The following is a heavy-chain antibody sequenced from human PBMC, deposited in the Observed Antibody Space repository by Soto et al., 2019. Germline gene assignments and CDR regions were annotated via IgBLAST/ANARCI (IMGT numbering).Heavy chain of an antibody. V-gene: IGHV1-69*06. Sequence: QVQLVQSGAEVKKPGSSVKVSCKASGGTFSSYAISWVRQAPGQGLEWMGGIIPIFGTANYAQTFQGRVTIPANKSTSTAYMELSSLRSEDTAEYYCARALVVSSSSRHRRYYYYGMDVWGQGTTFTVSS. J-gene: IGHJ6*02. CDR1: GGTFSSYA. CDR3: ARALVVSSSSRHRRYYYYGMDV. D-gene: IGHD6-6*01. CDR2: IIPIFGTA.